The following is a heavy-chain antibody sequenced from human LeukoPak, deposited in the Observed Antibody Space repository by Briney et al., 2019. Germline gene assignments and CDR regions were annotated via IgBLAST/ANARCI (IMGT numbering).Heavy chain of an antibody. CDR3: ARVGFRGPYSFHFDY. CDR1: GFTFSGYW. D-gene: IGHD5-18*01. J-gene: IGHJ4*02. CDR2: IKQDGSEK. Sequence: GGSLRLSCAASGFTFSGYWMSWVRQAPGKGLEWVANIKQDGSEKYYVDSVKGRFTISRDNAKNTLNLQMNSLRAEDTAVYYCARVGFRGPYSFHFDYWGQGTLVTVSS. V-gene: IGHV3-7*01.